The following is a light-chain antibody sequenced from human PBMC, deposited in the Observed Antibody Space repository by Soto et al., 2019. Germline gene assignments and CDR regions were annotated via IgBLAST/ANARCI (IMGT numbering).Light chain of an antibody. CDR1: QSLSHNF. J-gene: IGKJ1*01. CDR2: GAS. Sequence: EIVLTQSPGTLSLSPGEGATLSCRASQSLSHNFLAWYQQQPGQTPRLVMYGASIRAPGIPDRFSGTGSGADFTLTISRLEPEDFAVFYCLQYDDSSPTFGQGIKVEIK. CDR3: LQYDDSSPT. V-gene: IGKV3-20*01.